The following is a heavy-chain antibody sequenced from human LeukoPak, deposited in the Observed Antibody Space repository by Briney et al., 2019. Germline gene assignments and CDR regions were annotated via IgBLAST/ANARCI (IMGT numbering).Heavy chain of an antibody. J-gene: IGHJ4*02. CDR1: GFTFSSYW. Sequence: PGGSLRLSCAASGFTFSSYWMSWVRQAPGKGLEWVANIKQDGSEKYYVDSVKSRFTISRDNAKNSVFLQMTSLRAEDTAVYYCARDGYKDRYFDYWGQGTLVTVSS. CDR3: ARDGYKDRYFDY. D-gene: IGHD5-24*01. CDR2: IKQDGSEK. V-gene: IGHV3-7*01.